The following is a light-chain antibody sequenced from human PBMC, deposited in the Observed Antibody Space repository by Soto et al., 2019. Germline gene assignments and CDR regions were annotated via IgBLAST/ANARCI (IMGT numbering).Light chain of an antibody. Sequence: QSVLTQPASVSASPGQSTTISCTGTSSDVGGYNYVSWYQQYPGKAPKLMIHDVSNRPSGVSDRFSGCKSGNTASLTISGLQAEAEADYYCSSYTSSREKVFGTGTKVTVL. CDR1: SSDVGGYNY. CDR2: DVS. J-gene: IGLJ1*01. V-gene: IGLV2-14*01. CDR3: SSYTSSREKV.